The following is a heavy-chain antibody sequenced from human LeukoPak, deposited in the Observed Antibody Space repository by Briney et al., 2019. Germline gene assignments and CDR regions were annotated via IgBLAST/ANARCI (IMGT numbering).Heavy chain of an antibody. J-gene: IGHJ4*02. Sequence: GGSLRLSCAASGFTFSSYAMSWVRQAPGKGLEWVSAISGSGGSTYYADSVKGRFTISRDNAKNSLYLQLNSLRVEDTAVYYCKSGGAAPGSFDYWGQGTLVTVSP. CDR1: GFTFSSYA. CDR3: KSGGAAPGSFDY. CDR2: ISGSGGST. D-gene: IGHD1-1*01. V-gene: IGHV3-23*01.